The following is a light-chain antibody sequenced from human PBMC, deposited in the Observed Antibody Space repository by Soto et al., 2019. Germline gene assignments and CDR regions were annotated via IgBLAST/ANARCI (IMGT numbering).Light chain of an antibody. J-gene: IGKJ1*01. CDR1: QSVTSNY. Sequence: EIVLTQSPATLSLSPGERATLSCRASQSVTSNYLAWYQQRPGQAPRLLIFGTSSRATGIPDKFSGSGSGTDFTLTISRLEPDDFAEYYCQYYGSPSWTFGQGTKVDI. CDR2: GTS. CDR3: QYYGSPSWT. V-gene: IGKV3-20*01.